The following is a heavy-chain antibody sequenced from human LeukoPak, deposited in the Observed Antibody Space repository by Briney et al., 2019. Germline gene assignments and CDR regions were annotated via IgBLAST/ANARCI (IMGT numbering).Heavy chain of an antibody. CDR2: MNPNSGNT. Sequence: ASVKVSCKASGYTFTSYDINWVRQATGQGLEWMGWMNPNSGNTGYAQKFQGRVTMTRNTSISTAYMELSSLRSEDTAVYYCARGYCSSTSCYTRQVNWFDPWGQGTLVTVSS. CDR1: GYTFTSYD. D-gene: IGHD2-2*02. J-gene: IGHJ5*02. V-gene: IGHV1-8*01. CDR3: ARGYCSSTSCYTRQVNWFDP.